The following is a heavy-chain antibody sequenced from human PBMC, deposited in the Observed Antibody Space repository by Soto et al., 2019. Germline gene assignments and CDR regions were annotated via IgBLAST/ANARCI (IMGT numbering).Heavy chain of an antibody. J-gene: IGHJ6*02. CDR1: WFPFTTSA. Sequence: SVKVSYKASWFPFTTSAVQWVRQAHGQRLEWVGWIVVGSGNTNYAQKFQERGTITRDMSTSTANMELSSLRSEDTAVYYCTIRYGSGSSYAYHHGMHFCHQGATGT. V-gene: IGHV1-58*01. CDR3: TIRYGSGSSYAYHHGMHF. D-gene: IGHD3-10*01. CDR2: IVVGSGNT.